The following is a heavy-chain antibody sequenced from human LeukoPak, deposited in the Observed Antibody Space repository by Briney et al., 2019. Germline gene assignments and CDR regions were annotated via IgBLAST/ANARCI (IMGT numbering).Heavy chain of an antibody. J-gene: IGHJ4*02. CDR2: IYYSGST. D-gene: IGHD6-13*01. CDR3: ARETPDRIAATFDY. Sequence: SETLSLTCTVSVGPISSYYWSWIRQPPGKGLEWIGYIYYSGSTNYNPSLKSRVTISVDTSKNQFSLKLSSVTAADTAVYYCARETPDRIAATFDYGGQGTLVTVSS. V-gene: IGHV4-59*01. CDR1: VGPISSYY.